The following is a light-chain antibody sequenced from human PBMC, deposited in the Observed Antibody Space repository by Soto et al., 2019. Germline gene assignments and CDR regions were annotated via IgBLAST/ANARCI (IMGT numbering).Light chain of an antibody. CDR1: QSVSSY. Sequence: EIVLTQSPATLSLSPGERATLSCRASQSVSSYLAWYQQKPGQAPRLLIYDASNRATGIPARFSGSGSGTDFPLHINSLGPEEFAVYFCQPGCHWAPITFGQGKRLEIK. CDR2: DAS. J-gene: IGKJ5*01. V-gene: IGKV3-11*01. CDR3: QPGCHWAPIT.